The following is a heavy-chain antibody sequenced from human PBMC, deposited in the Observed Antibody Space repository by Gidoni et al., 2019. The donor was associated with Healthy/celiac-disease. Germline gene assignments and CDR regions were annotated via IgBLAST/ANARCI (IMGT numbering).Heavy chain of an antibody. CDR2: IFYSGST. CDR3: ANSPRGYSYGYSPRYFDY. Sequence: QLQLQESGPGLVKPSETLSLTCTVSGGSISSSSYYWGWIRQPPGKGLEWIGSIFYSGSTYYNPSLKSRVTISVDTSKNQFSLKLSSVTAADTAGYYCANSPRGYSYGYSPRYFDYWGQGTLVTVSS. V-gene: IGHV4-39*01. J-gene: IGHJ4*02. D-gene: IGHD5-18*01. CDR1: GGSISSSSYY.